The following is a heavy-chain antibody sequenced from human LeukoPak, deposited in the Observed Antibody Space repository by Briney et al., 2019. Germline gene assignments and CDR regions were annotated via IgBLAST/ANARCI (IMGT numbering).Heavy chain of an antibody. V-gene: IGHV3-48*03. CDR2: ISSSGSTI. J-gene: IGHJ4*02. D-gene: IGHD3-10*01. CDR1: GFTFSSYE. CDR3: AATYYYGSGREMPFDY. Sequence: GGSLRLSCAASGFTFSSYEMNWVRQAPGKGLEWVSYISSSGSTIYYADSVKGRFTISRDKAKNSLYLQMNSLRAEDTAVYYCAATYYYGSGREMPFDYWGQGTLVTVSS.